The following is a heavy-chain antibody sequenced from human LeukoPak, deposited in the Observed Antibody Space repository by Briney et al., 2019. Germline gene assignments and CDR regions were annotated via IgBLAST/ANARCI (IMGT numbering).Heavy chain of an antibody. D-gene: IGHD3-22*01. CDR1: GFTFSDYY. Sequence: GGSLRLSCAASGFTFSDYYMSWIRQAPGKGLEWVSYISSSGSTIYYADSVKGRLTISRDNAKNSLYLQMNSLRAEDTAVYYCARARAPDITMIVVVWGQGTLVTVSS. CDR3: ARARAPDITMIVVV. CDR2: ISSSGSTI. J-gene: IGHJ4*02. V-gene: IGHV3-11*01.